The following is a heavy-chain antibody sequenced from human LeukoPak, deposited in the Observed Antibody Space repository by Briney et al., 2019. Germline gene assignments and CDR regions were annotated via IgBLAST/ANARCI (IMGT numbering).Heavy chain of an antibody. Sequence: GGSLRLSCAASGFTFSSYAMSWVRQAPGKGLEWVSGISGSGGSTYYADSVKGRFTIFRDSSKNTLYLQMNSLRAEDTAVYHCANGWSPDYWGRGTLVTVSS. V-gene: IGHV3-23*01. CDR3: ANGWSPDY. CDR2: ISGSGGST. D-gene: IGHD2-15*01. CDR1: GFTFSSYA. J-gene: IGHJ4*02.